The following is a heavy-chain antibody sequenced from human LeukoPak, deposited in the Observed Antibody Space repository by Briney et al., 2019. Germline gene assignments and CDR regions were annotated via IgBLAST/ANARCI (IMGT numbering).Heavy chain of an antibody. CDR1: GGSISSYY. J-gene: IGHJ5*02. V-gene: IGHV4-59*01. Sequence: SETLSLTCTVSGGSISSYYWSWIRQSPGKGLEWIGYIYYTGSTNYNPSLKSRVTISVDTSKNQFSLKLSSVTAADTAVYYCARDPGGYCSGGSCYQHNWFDPWGQGTLVTVSS. CDR3: ARDPGGYCSGGSCYQHNWFDP. CDR2: IYYTGST. D-gene: IGHD2-15*01.